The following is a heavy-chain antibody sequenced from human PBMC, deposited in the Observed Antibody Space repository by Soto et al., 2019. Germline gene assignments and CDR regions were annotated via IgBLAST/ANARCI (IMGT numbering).Heavy chain of an antibody. J-gene: IGHJ4*02. V-gene: IGHV4-34*01. Sequence: PSETLSLTCAVYGGSFSGYYWSWIRQPPGKGLEWIGEINHSGSTNYNPSLKSRVTISVDTSKNQFSLKLSSVTAADTAVYYCAISLGYCSSTSCDYFDYGGQGTLVTVS. D-gene: IGHD2-2*01. CDR3: AISLGYCSSTSCDYFDY. CDR2: INHSGST. CDR1: GGSFSGYY.